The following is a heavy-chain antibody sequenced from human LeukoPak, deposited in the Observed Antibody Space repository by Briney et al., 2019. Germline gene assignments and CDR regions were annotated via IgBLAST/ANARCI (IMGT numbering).Heavy chain of an antibody. Sequence: GASLRLSCVASGFTLSSYAMSWVRQAPGKGLEWVSTIRDSGNSTYHADSVKGRFTISRDNSKNTLYLQMSSLRAEDTAVYYCAKESNYDFWSGYFPFDYWGQGTLVTVSS. J-gene: IGHJ4*02. CDR1: GFTLSSYA. CDR2: IRDSGNST. D-gene: IGHD3-3*01. CDR3: AKESNYDFWSGYFPFDY. V-gene: IGHV3-23*01.